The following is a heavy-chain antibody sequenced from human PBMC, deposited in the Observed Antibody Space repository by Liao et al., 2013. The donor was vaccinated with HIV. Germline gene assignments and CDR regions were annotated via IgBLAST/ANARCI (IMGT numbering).Heavy chain of an antibody. D-gene: IGHD3-3*01. CDR3: ARTDQYYDFWNGYENWFDP. CDR1: GGSISSGGYY. Sequence: QLQLQESGSGLVKPSQTLSLTCAVSGGSISSGGYYWSWIRQPAGKGLEWIGRIYSSGSANYNPSLKSRVTMSVDTSKNQFSLKLSSVTAADTAVYYCARTDQYYDFWNGYENWFDPWGQGTLVTVSS. V-gene: IGHV4-61*02. CDR2: IYSSGSA. J-gene: IGHJ5*02.